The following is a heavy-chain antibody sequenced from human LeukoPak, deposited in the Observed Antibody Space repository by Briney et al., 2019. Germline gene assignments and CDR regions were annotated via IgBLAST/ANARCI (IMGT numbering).Heavy chain of an antibody. V-gene: IGHV3-74*01. D-gene: IGHD4-23*01. CDR2: IDSDGTNT. CDR1: GFTFSSFW. J-gene: IGHJ3*02. CDR3: ARGGNYLLGAFDI. Sequence: GGSLRLSCAASGFTFSSFWIHWVRQAPGKRLVWVSRIDSDGTNTNYADSVKGRFTISRDNAKHTVYLQKNSLRAEDTAVYYCARGGNYLLGAFDIWGQGTMVTVSS.